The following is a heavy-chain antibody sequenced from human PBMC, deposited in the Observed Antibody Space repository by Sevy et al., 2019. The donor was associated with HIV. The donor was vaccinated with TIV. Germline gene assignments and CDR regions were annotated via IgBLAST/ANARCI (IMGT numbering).Heavy chain of an antibody. D-gene: IGHD3-22*01. Sequence: GGSLRLSCAASGFTFRNYGMNWVRQAPGKGLEWVSVIYSDGRTYYPDSVKGRFSISRDNSKNTLYLHMKSLRPEDTAVYYCARDRYYDASGYYYYYYGMDVWGQGTTVTVSS. V-gene: IGHV3-66*01. CDR1: GFTFRNYG. J-gene: IGHJ6*02. CDR2: IYSDGRT. CDR3: ARDRYYDASGYYYYYYGMDV.